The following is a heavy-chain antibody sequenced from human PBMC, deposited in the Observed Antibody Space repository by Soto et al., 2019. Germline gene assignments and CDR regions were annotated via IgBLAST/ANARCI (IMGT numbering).Heavy chain of an antibody. V-gene: IGHV3-21*06. Sequence: GSLRLSCAASWFTFTRYGMNWVRQAPGKGLEWVSSISSTTNYIYYGDSMKGRFTISRDNARNSLYLEMNSLRAEDTAVYYCARESEDLTSNFDYWGQGTLVTVSS. J-gene: IGHJ4*02. CDR2: ISSTTNYI. CDR1: WFTFTRYG. CDR3: ARESEDLTSNFDY.